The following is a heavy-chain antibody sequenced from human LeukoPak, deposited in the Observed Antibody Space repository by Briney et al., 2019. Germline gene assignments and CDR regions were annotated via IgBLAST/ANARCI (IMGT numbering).Heavy chain of an antibody. J-gene: IGHJ3*02. CDR1: GGSFSGYY. CDR2: INHSGST. Sequence: SKTLSLTCAVYGGSFSGYYWSWIRQPPGKGLEWIGEINHSGSTNYNPSLKSRVTISVDTSKNQFSLKLSSVTAADTAVYYCARDYRTFGDYHAFDIWGQGTMVTVSS. D-gene: IGHD4-17*01. V-gene: IGHV4-34*01. CDR3: ARDYRTFGDYHAFDI.